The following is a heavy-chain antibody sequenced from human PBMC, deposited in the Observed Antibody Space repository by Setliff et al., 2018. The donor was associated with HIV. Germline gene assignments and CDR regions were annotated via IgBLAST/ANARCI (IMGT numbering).Heavy chain of an antibody. D-gene: IGHD3-22*01. CDR3: VRHGYYYDFIDI. CDR2: IYSSGST. Sequence: PSETLSLTCTVSGGSISGYYWSWIRQPPGKGLEWIGYIYSSGSTNFNPSLKSRVTLSIDTSKNQFSLNLTSMTAADTAVYFCVRHGYYYDFIDIWGQGTVVTVSS. CDR1: GGSISGYY. J-gene: IGHJ3*02. V-gene: IGHV4-4*09.